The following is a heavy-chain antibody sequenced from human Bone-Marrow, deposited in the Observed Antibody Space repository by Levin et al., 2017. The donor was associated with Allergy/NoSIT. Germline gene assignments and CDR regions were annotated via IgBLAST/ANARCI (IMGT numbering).Heavy chain of an antibody. CDR3: ARSSRSGFYYGLDV. D-gene: IGHD2-2*01. J-gene: IGHJ6*02. V-gene: IGHV3-11*01. Sequence: GGSLRLSCAASGFTFSDHYMTWIRQRPGKGLEWVSYISSSGFSIHYADSVKGRVTISRDNAKKSMYLEMNSLGGEDTAVYYCARSSRSGFYYGLDVWGQGTTVTVFS. CDR1: GFTFSDHY. CDR2: ISSSGFSI.